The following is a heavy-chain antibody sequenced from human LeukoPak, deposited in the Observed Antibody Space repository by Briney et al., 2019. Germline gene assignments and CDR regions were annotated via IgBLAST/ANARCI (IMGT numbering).Heavy chain of an antibody. CDR1: GGSISSYY. CDR3: ARDGCSSTNCRYQDGLDV. D-gene: IGHD2-2*01. V-gene: IGHV4-4*07. J-gene: IGHJ6*02. CDR2: IYTSGST. Sequence: PSETLSLTCTLPGGSISSYYWSWIRQPAGKGLEWIGRIYTSGSTNYNPSLKSRVTMSVDTSKNQFSLKLSSVTAADTAVYYCARDGCSSTNCRYQDGLDVWGQGTTVTVSS.